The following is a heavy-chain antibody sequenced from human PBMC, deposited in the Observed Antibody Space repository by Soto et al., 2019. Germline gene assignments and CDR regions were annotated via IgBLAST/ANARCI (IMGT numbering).Heavy chain of an antibody. CDR2: IYSDGTT. CDR1: GGSISGYY. J-gene: IGHJ5*02. Sequence: SETLSLTCIVSGGSISGYYWSWIRQPAGKELEWIGRIYSDGTTNYNPSLKGRGTMSVDTSKKQISLKLTSVTAADTAMYYCARDRGYRSGSFGSWGQGVLVTVSS. D-gene: IGHD5-18*01. CDR3: ARDRGYRSGSFGS. V-gene: IGHV4-4*07.